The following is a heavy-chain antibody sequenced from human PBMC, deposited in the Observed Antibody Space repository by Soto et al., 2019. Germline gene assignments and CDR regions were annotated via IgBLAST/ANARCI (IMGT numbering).Heavy chain of an antibody. Sequence: PXEILALNCAFCGGSVNSEYGSGIRQPQGKGMEWIGEINYSGSTDYNPSLKSRVTISVDTSKNQFSLKLISVTAADTAVYHCARVATKSYIGVRYYYGMDVWAQGTTVTVSS. CDR1: GGSVNSEY. D-gene: IGHD1-1*01. CDR2: INYSGST. V-gene: IGHV4-34*01. CDR3: ARVATKSYIGVRYYYGMDV. J-gene: IGHJ6*02.